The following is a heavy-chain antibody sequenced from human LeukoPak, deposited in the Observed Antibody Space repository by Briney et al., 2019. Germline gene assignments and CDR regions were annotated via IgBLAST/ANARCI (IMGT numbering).Heavy chain of an antibody. J-gene: IGHJ4*02. CDR2: INWNGGST. V-gene: IGHV3-20*04. Sequence: PGGSLRLSCAASGLTFSSYSMNWVSQAPGKGMEWVSGINWNGGSTGYADSVKGRFTSSRDNAKNSLYLQMNSLRAEDTALYYCARGGIVGATTSYDYWGQGTLVTVSS. CDR1: GLTFSSYS. CDR3: ARGGIVGATTSYDY. D-gene: IGHD1-26*01.